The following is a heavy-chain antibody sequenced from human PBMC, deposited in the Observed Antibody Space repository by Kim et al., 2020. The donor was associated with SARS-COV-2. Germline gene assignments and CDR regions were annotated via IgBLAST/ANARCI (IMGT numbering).Heavy chain of an antibody. CDR1: GGSISSSSYY. CDR2: IYYSGST. D-gene: IGHD3-10*01. CDR3: ARDIRRSGSYYNAYGLDV. J-gene: IGHJ6*02. V-gene: IGHV4-39*07. Sequence: SETLSLTCTVSGGSISSSSYYWGWIRQPPGKGLEWIGSIYYSGSTYYNPSLKSRVTISVDTSKNQFSLKLSSVTAADTAVYYCARDIRRSGSYYNAYGLDVWGQGTTVTVSS.